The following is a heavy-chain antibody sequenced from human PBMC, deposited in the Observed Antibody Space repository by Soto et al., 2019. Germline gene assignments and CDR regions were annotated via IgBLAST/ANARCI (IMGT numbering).Heavy chain of an antibody. V-gene: IGHV3-30*18. CDR1: GFTFSSYG. CDR2: ISYDGSNK. J-gene: IGHJ4*02. D-gene: IGHD3-22*01. Sequence: GGSLRLSCAASGFTFSSYGMHWVRQAPGKGLEWVAVISYDGSNKYYADSVKGRFTISRDNSKNTLYLQMNSLRAEDTAVYYCAKDQYSNYYDSSGSWYFDYWGQGTLVTVSS. CDR3: AKDQYSNYYDSSGSWYFDY.